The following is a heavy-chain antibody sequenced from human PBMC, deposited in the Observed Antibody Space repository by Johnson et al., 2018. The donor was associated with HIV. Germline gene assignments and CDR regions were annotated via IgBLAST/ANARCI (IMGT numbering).Heavy chain of an antibody. CDR3: AFIECSSLDAFDI. Sequence: QVQLVESGGGLVKPGGSPRLSCAASGFTFSSYAMHWVRQAPGKGLEWVAVISYDGSNKYYADSVKGRFTISRDNSKNTLYLQMNSLRAEDTAVYYCAFIECSSLDAFDIWGQGTMVTVSS. D-gene: IGHD6-6*01. CDR1: GFTFSSYA. V-gene: IGHV3-30*04. J-gene: IGHJ3*02. CDR2: ISYDGSNK.